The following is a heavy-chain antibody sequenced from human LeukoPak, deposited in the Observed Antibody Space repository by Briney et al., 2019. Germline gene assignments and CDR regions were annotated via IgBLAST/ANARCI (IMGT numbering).Heavy chain of an antibody. V-gene: IGHV3-48*03. J-gene: IGHJ3*02. CDR1: GFTFSGSE. CDR3: ARLTVTTKDAFDI. D-gene: IGHD4-17*01. CDR2: IGSSDTTV. Sequence: GSLRLSCAASGFTFSGSEMNWVRQAPGKGLEWVSYIGSSDTTVHYADSVEGRFTISRDNAKNSLYLQMNSLRAEDTAIYYCARLTVTTKDAFDIWGQGTMVIVSS.